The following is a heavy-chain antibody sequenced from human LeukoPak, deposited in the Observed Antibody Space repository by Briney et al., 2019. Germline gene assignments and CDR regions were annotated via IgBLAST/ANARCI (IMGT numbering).Heavy chain of an antibody. Sequence: PGESLKISCKGSGYSFTSYCIGCVRQRPGKGLGWRGIIYPGDSDTRYSRSFQGQVTISADKSISTAYLQWSSLKASDAAMYYCARHYGGNYHYYMDVWGKGTTVTVSS. D-gene: IGHD4-23*01. J-gene: IGHJ6*03. V-gene: IGHV5-51*01. CDR1: GYSFTSYC. CDR3: ARHYGGNYHYYMDV. CDR2: IYPGDSDT.